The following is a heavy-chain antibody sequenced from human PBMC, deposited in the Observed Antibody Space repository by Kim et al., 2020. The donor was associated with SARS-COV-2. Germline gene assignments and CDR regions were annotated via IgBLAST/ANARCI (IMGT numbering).Heavy chain of an antibody. CDR3: AKEALLTTVRWANWFDP. CDR2: ISWNGGSI. J-gene: IGHJ5*02. V-gene: IGHV3-9*01. Sequence: GGSLRLSCAASGFTFDDYAMHWVRQAPGKGLEWVSGISWNGGSIGYADSVKGRFTISRDNAKNSLYLQMNSLRAEDTALYYCAKEALLTTVRWANWFDPWGQGTLVTVSS. D-gene: IGHD4-4*01. CDR1: GFTFDDYA.